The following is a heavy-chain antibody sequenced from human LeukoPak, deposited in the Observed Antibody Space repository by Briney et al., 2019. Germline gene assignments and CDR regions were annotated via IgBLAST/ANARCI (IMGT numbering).Heavy chain of an antibody. CDR1: GFPFSSHA. CDR3: VREAGYCAPVYVNTNWFDP. Sequence: GGALRLSCAASGFPFSSHAMSGVRQPPGKGLEGVAAISNGKTYYADSVRGRFAISRDDSTNTAYLHMNSLRDQDTALHHCVREAGYCAPVYVNTNWFDPWGQGTLVTVSS. CDR2: ISNGKT. V-gene: IGHV3-23*01. D-gene: IGHD2-15*01. J-gene: IGHJ5*02.